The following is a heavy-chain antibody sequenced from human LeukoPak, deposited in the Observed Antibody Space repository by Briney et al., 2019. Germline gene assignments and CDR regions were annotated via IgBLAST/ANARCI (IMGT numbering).Heavy chain of an antibody. CDR3: ARDPGYGDYERLGGYMDV. J-gene: IGHJ6*03. Sequence: SQTLSLTCAISGDTVSSKRSAWNWIRQSPSRGLEWLGRTYYRSKWYNDYAVSVKSRITINPDTSKNQFSLQLNSVSPEDTAVYYCARDPGYGDYERLGGYMDVWGKGTTVTISS. D-gene: IGHD4-17*01. V-gene: IGHV6-1*01. CDR2: TYYRSKWYN. CDR1: GDTVSSKRSA.